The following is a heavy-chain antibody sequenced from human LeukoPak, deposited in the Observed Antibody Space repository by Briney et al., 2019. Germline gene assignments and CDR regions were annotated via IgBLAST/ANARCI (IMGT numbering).Heavy chain of an antibody. CDR1: GYAFTGYY. J-gene: IGHJ4*02. CDR2: INPNSGGT. D-gene: IGHD3-22*01. CDR3: ARVGSSGYYYMGYFDY. V-gene: IGHV1-2*02. Sequence: GASVKVSCKASGYAFTGYYMHWVRQAPGQGLEWMGWINPNSGGTNYAQKFQGRVTMTRDTSISTAYMELSRLRSDDTAVYYCARVGSSGYYYMGYFDYWGQGTLVTVSS.